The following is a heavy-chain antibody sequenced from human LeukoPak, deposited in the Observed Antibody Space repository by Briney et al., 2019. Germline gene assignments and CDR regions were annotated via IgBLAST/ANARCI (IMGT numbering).Heavy chain of an antibody. CDR3: ATKLNVVVPASEDAGWFDP. CDR1: GGSFSGYY. Sequence: SETLPLTCAVYGGSFSGYYWSWIRQPPGKGLEWIGEINHSGSTNYNPSLKSRVTISVDTSKNQFSLKLSSVTAADTAVYYCATKLNVVVPASEDAGWFDPWGQGTLVTVSS. J-gene: IGHJ5*02. CDR2: INHSGST. V-gene: IGHV4-34*01. D-gene: IGHD2-2*01.